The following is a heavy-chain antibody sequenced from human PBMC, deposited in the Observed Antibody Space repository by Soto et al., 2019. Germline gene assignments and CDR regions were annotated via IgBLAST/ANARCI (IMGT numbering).Heavy chain of an antibody. CDR2: INHSGST. CDR1: GGSFSGYC. CDR3: ARARIVVVVAATLDY. D-gene: IGHD2-15*01. J-gene: IGHJ4*02. Sequence: SETLSLTCTVYGGSFSGYCWSWIRQPPGKGLEWIGEINHSGSTNYNPSLKSRVTISVDTSKNQFSLKLSSVTAADTAVYYCARARIVVVVAATLDYWGQGTLVTVSS. V-gene: IGHV4-34*01.